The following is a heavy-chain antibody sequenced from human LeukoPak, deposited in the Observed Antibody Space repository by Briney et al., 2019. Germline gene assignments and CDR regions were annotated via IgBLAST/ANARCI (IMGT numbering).Heavy chain of an antibody. CDR2: IYSGGST. D-gene: IGHD5-24*01. V-gene: IGHV3-53*05. CDR3: AKALFRDGYNLQFGGFDY. J-gene: IGHJ4*02. CDR1: GFTVSSNY. Sequence: GGSLRLSCAASGFTVSSNYMSWVRQAPGKGLEWVSVIYSGGSTYYADSVKGRFTISRDNSKNTLYLQMNSLRAEDTAVYYCAKALFRDGYNLQFGGFDYWGQGTLVTVSS.